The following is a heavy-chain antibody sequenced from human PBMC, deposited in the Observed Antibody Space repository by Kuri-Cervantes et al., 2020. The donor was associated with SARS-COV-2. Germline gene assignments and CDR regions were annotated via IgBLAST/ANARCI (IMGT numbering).Heavy chain of an antibody. CDR3: VRGDAEVGATLDGT. CDR2: ISYDGSNK. J-gene: IGHJ1*01. Sequence: GGSLRLSCAASGFTLSSYAMHWVRQAPGKGLEWVAVISYDGSNKYYADSVKGRFTISRDNAKSLVFLQLDSLRIEDTAIYYCVRGDAEVGATLDGTWGQGTVVTVSS. D-gene: IGHD5-12*01. CDR1: GFTLSSYA. V-gene: IGHV3-30-3*01.